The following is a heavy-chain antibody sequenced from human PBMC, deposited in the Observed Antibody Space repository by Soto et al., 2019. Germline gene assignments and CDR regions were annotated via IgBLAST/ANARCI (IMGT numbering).Heavy chain of an antibody. CDR1: GYSFTNYW. Sequence: PVASLKISGNCSGYSFTNYWISWGGQMPLKGLEWMGRIEPSDSYTNYSPSFQGHITISADTSISTAYLQWGSLKASDTAMYSCATTYSGSYKGTFVDVWGQGTMVTVSS. J-gene: IGHJ6*02. CDR2: IEPSDSYT. V-gene: IGHV5-10-1*01. D-gene: IGHD1-26*01. CDR3: ATTYSGSYKGTFVDV.